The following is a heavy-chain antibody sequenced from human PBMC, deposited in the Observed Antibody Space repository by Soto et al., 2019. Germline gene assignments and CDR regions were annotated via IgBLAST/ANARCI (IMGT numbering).Heavy chain of an antibody. CDR1: GYTFTSYG. Sequence: ASVKVSCKASGYTFTSYGISWVRQAPGQGLEWMGWISAYNGNTNYAQKLQGRVTMTTDTSTSTAYMELSSLRSEDTAVYYCARVKLYSSSSNWFDPWGQGTLVTVSS. D-gene: IGHD6-13*01. V-gene: IGHV1-18*01. CDR3: ARVKLYSSSSNWFDP. CDR2: ISAYNGNT. J-gene: IGHJ5*02.